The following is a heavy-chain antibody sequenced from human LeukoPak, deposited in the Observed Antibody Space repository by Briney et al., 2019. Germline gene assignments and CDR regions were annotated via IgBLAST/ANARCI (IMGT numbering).Heavy chain of an antibody. D-gene: IGHD1-20*01. V-gene: IGHV3-23*01. CDR3: AKAPNWNPFGWFDP. CDR1: GFTFIRYA. J-gene: IGHJ5*02. CDR2: ISVRGGTGSTT. Sequence: PGGSLRLSCAASGFTFIRYAMNWVRQAPGKGLEWVSTISVRGGTGSTTYYADSVKGRFTISRDNSKSTLCLQMNSLRAEDTAVYYCAKAPNWNPFGWFDPWGQGTLVTVSS.